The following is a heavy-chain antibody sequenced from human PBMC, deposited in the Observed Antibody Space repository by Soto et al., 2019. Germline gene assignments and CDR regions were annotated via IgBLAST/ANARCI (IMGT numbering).Heavy chain of an antibody. J-gene: IGHJ6*03. D-gene: IGHD1-20*01. V-gene: IGHV3-9*01. CDR1: GFTFDDYA. CDR2: ISWNSGSI. CDR3: AKVFNWNYYYYMDV. Sequence: PGGSLRLSCAASGFTFDDYAMHWVRQAPGKGLEWVSGISWNSGSIGYADSVKGRFTISRDNAKNSLYLQMNSLRAEDTALYYCAKVFNWNYYYYMDVGGKGTTVTVSS.